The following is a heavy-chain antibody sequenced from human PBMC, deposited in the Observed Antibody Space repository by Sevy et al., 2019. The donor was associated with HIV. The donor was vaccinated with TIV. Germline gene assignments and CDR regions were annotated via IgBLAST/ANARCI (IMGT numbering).Heavy chain of an antibody. J-gene: IGHJ6*02. CDR2: ISSSSNYI. Sequence: GGSLRLSCAVSGFTFSTYSMTWVRQAPGKGLEWVSSISSSSNYIYYPDSVKGRFTISRDNAKNSLYLIMNSLRAEDTAVYYCARVKAYCSGGSCYSTMGADVWGQGTTVTVSS. V-gene: IGHV3-21*01. CDR3: ARVKAYCSGGSCYSTMGADV. D-gene: IGHD2-15*01. CDR1: GFTFSTYS.